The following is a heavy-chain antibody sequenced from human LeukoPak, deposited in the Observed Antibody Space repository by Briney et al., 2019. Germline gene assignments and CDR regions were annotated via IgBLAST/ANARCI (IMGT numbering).Heavy chain of an antibody. Sequence: GASVKVSCKASGYTFTSYGISWVRQAPGQGLEWMGWISAYNGNTNYAQKLQGRVTMTTDTSTSTAYMELRRLRSDDTAVYYCARGPPVYGGSCYGYWGQGTLVTVSS. CDR2: ISAYNGNT. J-gene: IGHJ4*02. V-gene: IGHV1-18*01. D-gene: IGHD2-15*01. CDR1: GYTFTSYG. CDR3: ARGPPVYGGSCYGY.